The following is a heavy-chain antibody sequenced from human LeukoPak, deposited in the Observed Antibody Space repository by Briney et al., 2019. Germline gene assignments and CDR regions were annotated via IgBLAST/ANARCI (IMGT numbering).Heavy chain of an antibody. CDR2: IKEDGSEK. J-gene: IGHJ4*02. D-gene: IGHD4-17*01. CDR1: GFTFSNYV. V-gene: IGHV3-7*01. CDR3: VRGYGDWVLIFGY. Sequence: GRSLRLSCAASGFTFSNYVMNWVRQAPGKGLEWVANIKEDGSEKYYVDSVKGRFTISRDNGKNSLYLQMNSLRVEDTAVYYCVRGYGDWVLIFGYWGQGSLVTVSS.